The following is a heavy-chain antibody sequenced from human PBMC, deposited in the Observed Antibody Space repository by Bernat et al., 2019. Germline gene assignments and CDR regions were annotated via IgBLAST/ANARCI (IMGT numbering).Heavy chain of an antibody. CDR2: ISSSGSTI. V-gene: IGHV3-48*03. CDR3: ARDYEGGLTISGGMDV. CDR1: GFTFSSYE. J-gene: IGHJ6*02. D-gene: IGHD3-9*01. Sequence: EVQLVESGGGLVQPGGSLRLSCAASGFTFSSYEMNWVRQAPGKGLEWVSYISSSGSTIYYADAVKGRFSISRDNAKNSRYLQMNSLRAEDADADYCARDYEGGLTISGGMDVWGQGTTVTVSS.